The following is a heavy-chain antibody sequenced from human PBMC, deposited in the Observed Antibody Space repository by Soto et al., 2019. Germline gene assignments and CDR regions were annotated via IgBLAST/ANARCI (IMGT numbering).Heavy chain of an antibody. Sequence: GGSLRLSCAASGFTFSNFGMHWVRQAPGKGLVWVSRISPDGSTTSYADSVKGRFTISRDNAKSTLYLQMNSLRAEDTAVYYCAKDYDIWTAAYGMDVWGQGTTVTVSS. J-gene: IGHJ6*02. CDR3: AKDYDIWTAAYGMDV. CDR1: GFTFSNFG. V-gene: IGHV3-74*01. D-gene: IGHD3-9*01. CDR2: ISPDGSTT.